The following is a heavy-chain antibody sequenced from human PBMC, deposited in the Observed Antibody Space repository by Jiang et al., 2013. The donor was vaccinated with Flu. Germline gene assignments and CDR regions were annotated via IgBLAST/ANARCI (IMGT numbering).Heavy chain of an antibody. D-gene: IGHD3-16*01. CDR2: INPSGGST. CDR3: ARVENGGFDY. V-gene: IGHV1-46*01. J-gene: IGHJ4*02. Sequence: VKVYRVKASGYTFTSYYMHWVRQAPGQGLEWMGIINPSGGSTSYAQKFQGRVTMTRDTSTSTVYMELSSLRSEDTAVYYCARVENGGFDYWGQGTLVTVSS. CDR1: GYTFTSYY.